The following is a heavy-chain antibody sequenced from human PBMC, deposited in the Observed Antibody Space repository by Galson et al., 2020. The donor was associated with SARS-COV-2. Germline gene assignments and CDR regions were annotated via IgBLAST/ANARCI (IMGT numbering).Heavy chain of an antibody. CDR2: ISHDGST. CDR3: ARISKDGSGSYYINWFDT. CDR1: GGTVSSGRYY. V-gene: IGHV4-61*03. Sequence: SETLSLTCTVSGGTVSSGRYYWRWIRQPPGKGLEWIVYISHDGSTNHNPSLKSRVTISMDTSKNHFSLNLSSVTAADTAVYFCARISKDGSGSYYINWFDTWGQGTLVTVSS. D-gene: IGHD3-10*01. J-gene: IGHJ5*02.